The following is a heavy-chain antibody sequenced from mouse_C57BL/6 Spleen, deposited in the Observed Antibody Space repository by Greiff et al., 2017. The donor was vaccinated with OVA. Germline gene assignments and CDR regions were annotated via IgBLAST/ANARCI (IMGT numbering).Heavy chain of an antibody. CDR3: ARQGYDAAYAMDY. V-gene: IGHV5-9*01. D-gene: IGHD2-2*01. CDR1: GFTFSSYT. CDR2: ISGGGGNT. Sequence: EVKVVESGGGLVKPGGSLKLSCAASGFTFSSYTMSWVRQTPEKRLEWVATISGGGGNTYYPDSVKGRFTISRDNAKNTLYLQMSSLRSEDTALYYCARQGYDAAYAMDYWGQGTSVTVSS. J-gene: IGHJ4*01.